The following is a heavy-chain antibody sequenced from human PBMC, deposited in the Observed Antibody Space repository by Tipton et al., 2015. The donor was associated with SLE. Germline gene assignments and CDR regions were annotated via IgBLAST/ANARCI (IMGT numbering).Heavy chain of an antibody. CDR1: GGSISSYY. Sequence: TLSLTCIVSGGSISSYYWSWIRQPPGKGLEWIGYIYYSGSTNYNPSLKSRVTMSVDTSKNRFSLKLSSVTAADTAVYYCARAAGSSFGYNYYYMDDWGKGTTVTVSS. V-gene: IGHV4-59*01. J-gene: IGHJ6*03. CDR3: ARAAGSSFGYNYYYMDD. CDR2: IYYSGST. D-gene: IGHD5-18*01.